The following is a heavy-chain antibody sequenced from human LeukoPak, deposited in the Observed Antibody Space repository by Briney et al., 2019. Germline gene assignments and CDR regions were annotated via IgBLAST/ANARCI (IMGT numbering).Heavy chain of an antibody. D-gene: IGHD6-6*01. CDR1: GFTFDDYA. CDR2: ISWNSGST. V-gene: IGHV3-9*01. Sequence: PGGSLRLSCAASGFTFDDYAMHWVRQAPGKGLEWVSGISWNSGSTGYADSVKGRFTISRDNAKNSLYLQMNSLRAEDTAVYYCESHYSSSSGPGDYWGQGTLVTVSS. CDR3: ESHYSSSSGPGDY. J-gene: IGHJ4*02.